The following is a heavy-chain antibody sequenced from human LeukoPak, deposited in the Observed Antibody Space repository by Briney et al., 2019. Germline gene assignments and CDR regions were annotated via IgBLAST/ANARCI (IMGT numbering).Heavy chain of an antibody. D-gene: IGHD5-18*01. CDR3: AKPIGPDTRLDY. CDR1: GFXFSSYA. Sequence: GGSLRLSCAASGFXFSSYAISWVRQAPGKGLEWISAISGSGGSTYYADSVKGRFTISRDNSKNTLYLQMNSLRAEDTAVYYCAKPIGPDTRLDYWGQGTLVTVSS. J-gene: IGHJ4*02. CDR2: ISGSGGST. V-gene: IGHV3-23*01.